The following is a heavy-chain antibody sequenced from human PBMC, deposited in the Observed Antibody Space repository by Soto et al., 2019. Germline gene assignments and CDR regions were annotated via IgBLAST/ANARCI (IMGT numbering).Heavy chain of an antibody. CDR1: SFTFSDYG. D-gene: IGHD6-6*01. CDR3: ARDRRKRNFFDS. Sequence: GGSLRLSCAASSFTFSDYGMNWVRQAPGKRLEWLSYISRTSTTLYYADSVKGRFTISRDNAKNSLYLQMNSLRDEDTGVYYCARDRRKRNFFDSWGQGTLVTVSS. CDR2: ISRTSTTL. J-gene: IGHJ4*02. V-gene: IGHV3-48*02.